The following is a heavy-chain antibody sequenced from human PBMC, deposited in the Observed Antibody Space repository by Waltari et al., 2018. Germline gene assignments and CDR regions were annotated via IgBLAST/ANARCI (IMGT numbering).Heavy chain of an antibody. Sequence: QVQLVQSGAEVKKPGASVKVSCKVSGYTLTELSMHWVRQSPGQGLEWMGGFDPEDGETIYAQKFQGRVTMTEDTSTDTAYMELSSLRSEDTAVYYCATVRSSSGSYGGYYYYYGMDVWGQGTTVTVSS. CDR2: FDPEDGET. CDR3: ATVRSSSGSYGGYYYYYGMDV. D-gene: IGHD1-26*01. V-gene: IGHV1-24*01. J-gene: IGHJ6*02. CDR1: GYTLTELS.